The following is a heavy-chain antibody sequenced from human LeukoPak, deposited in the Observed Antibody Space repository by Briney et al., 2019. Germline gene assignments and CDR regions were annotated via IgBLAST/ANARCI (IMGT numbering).Heavy chain of an antibody. CDR2: TYHTGNT. V-gene: IGHV4-30-2*01. Sequence: SETLSLTCTVSGGSISTGTYYRSWVRQPPGKGLEWLGYTYHTGNTYYNPSLKSRVTISVDTSKNQFSLKLTSVTAADTAVYYCARDSISLASGSPVYYFDYWGQGTLVAVSS. CDR1: GGSISTGTYY. D-gene: IGHD6-25*01. CDR3: ARDSISLASGSPVYYFDY. J-gene: IGHJ4*02.